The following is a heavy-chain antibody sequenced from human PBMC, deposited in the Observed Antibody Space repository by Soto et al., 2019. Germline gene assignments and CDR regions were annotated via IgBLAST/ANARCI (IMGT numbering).Heavy chain of an antibody. CDR3: ARDYARGWCQF. V-gene: IGHV3-30*03. CDR2: ISFDGDK. D-gene: IGHD2-8*02. CDR1: GFDVGNSV. J-gene: IGHJ4*02. Sequence: WGSLRLSCTASGFDVGNSVIQWVRQTPGKGLEWVALISFDGDKYYVDSVKGRFTTSRDNPTNTVYLQMNRLRPEDTGVYYCARDYARGWCQFWGQGTLVTVSS.